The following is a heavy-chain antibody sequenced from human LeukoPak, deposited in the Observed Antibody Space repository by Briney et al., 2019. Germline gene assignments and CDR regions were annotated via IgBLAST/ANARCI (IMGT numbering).Heavy chain of an antibody. D-gene: IGHD3-22*01. J-gene: IGHJ6*02. Sequence: SVKVSCKASGGTFSSYGISWVRQAPGQGLEWMGRIIPILGTANYAQKFQGRVTITADKFTSTAYMEVSSLRSEDTAVYYCARTNYYDSSGYQGAGTYYYGMDVWGQGTTVTVSS. CDR1: GGTFSSYG. V-gene: IGHV1-69*04. CDR2: IIPILGTA. CDR3: ARTNYYDSSGYQGAGTYYYGMDV.